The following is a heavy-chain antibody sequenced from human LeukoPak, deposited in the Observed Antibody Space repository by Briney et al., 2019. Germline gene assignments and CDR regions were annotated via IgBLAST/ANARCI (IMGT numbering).Heavy chain of an antibody. J-gene: IGHJ4*02. Sequence: PGGSLRLSCAASGFTFSSYWMHWVRQDPGKGLVCVSRINSDGSSTNYADSVRGRFTISRDNAENTLYLQMNSLRVEDTAVYYCARRVVVTAAPYYFDYWGQGTLVTVSS. V-gene: IGHV3-74*01. CDR3: ARRVVVTAAPYYFDY. D-gene: IGHD2-2*01. CDR1: GFTFSSYW. CDR2: INSDGSST.